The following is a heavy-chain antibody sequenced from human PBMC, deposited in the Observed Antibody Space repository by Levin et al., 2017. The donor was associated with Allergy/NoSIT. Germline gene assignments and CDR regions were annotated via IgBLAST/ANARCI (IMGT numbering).Heavy chain of an antibody. Sequence: SETLSLTCTVSGGSISSGGYYWSWIRQHPGKGLEWIGYIYYSGSTYYNPSLKSRVTISVDTSKNQFSLKLSSVTAADTAVYYCARARVGESSETNWGQGTLVTVSS. V-gene: IGHV4-31*03. CDR2: IYYSGST. J-gene: IGHJ4*02. D-gene: IGHD3-10*01. CDR1: GGSISSGGYY. CDR3: ARARVGESSETN.